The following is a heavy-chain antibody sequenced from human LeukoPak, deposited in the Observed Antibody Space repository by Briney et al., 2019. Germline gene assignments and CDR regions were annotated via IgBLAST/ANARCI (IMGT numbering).Heavy chain of an antibody. D-gene: IGHD2-15*01. CDR3: ARIRDEDIVVVVAATQVYYFDY. V-gene: IGHV5-51*01. J-gene: IGHJ4*02. Sequence: GESLKISCKGSGYSFTSYWIGWVRQMPGKGLEWMGIIYPGDSDTRYSPSFQGQFTISADKSISTAYLQWSSLKASDTAMYYCARIRDEDIVVVVAATQVYYFDYWGQGTLVTVSS. CDR2: IYPGDSDT. CDR1: GYSFTSYW.